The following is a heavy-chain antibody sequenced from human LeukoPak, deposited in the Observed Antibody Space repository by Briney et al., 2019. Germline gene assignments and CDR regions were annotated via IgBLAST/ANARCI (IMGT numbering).Heavy chain of an antibody. D-gene: IGHD3-3*01. V-gene: IGHV4-61*02. CDR3: ARGASYDSDDAFDI. CDR1: GGSLNSGNYY. Sequence: PSQTLSLTCTVSGGSLNSGNYYWSWIRQPAGKGLEWIGRIYTSGSTNSHPSLRTRVTISVDTSRNQFSLKLSSVTAADTAVYYCARGASYDSDDAFDIWGQGTMVTVSS. J-gene: IGHJ3*02. CDR2: IYTSGST.